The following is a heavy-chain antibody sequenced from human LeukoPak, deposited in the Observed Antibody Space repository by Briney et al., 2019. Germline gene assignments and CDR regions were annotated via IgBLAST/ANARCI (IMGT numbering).Heavy chain of an antibody. D-gene: IGHD3-3*01. Sequence: ASVKVSCKASGGTFSRYAISWVRQAPGQGLEWMGGIIPIFGTAKYAQKFQDRVTITTDESTSTDYTELSSLRSEDTAVYYCATADGRGFLEWFPKYWGQGTLVTVSS. J-gene: IGHJ4*02. V-gene: IGHV1-69*05. CDR1: GGTFSRYA. CDR2: IIPIFGTA. CDR3: ATADGRGFLEWFPKY.